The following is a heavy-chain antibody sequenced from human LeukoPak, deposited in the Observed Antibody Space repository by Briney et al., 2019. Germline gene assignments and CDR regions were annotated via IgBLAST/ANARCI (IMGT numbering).Heavy chain of an antibody. CDR1: GFTFSTYN. CDR2: ITSSSSYI. CDR3: ARVCSSTSCYTFTVDV. Sequence: GGSLRLSCAASGFTFSTYNMNWVRHAPGKGLEWISSITSSSSYIYYADSVKGRFTISRDNAKNSLYLQMNSLRAEDTAVYYCARVCSSTSCYTFTVDVWGKGTTVTISS. J-gene: IGHJ6*04. D-gene: IGHD2-2*02. V-gene: IGHV3-21*01.